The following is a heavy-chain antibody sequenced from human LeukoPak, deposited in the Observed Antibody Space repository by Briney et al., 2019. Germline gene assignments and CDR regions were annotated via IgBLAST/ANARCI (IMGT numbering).Heavy chain of an antibody. CDR3: IRLRTYAFDI. Sequence: GGSLRLSCAASGFTFSGSPMHWVRQASGKGLEWVGRIKSKANSYATAYAASVKGRFTISRDDSKNTAYLQMNSLKTEDTAVYYCIRLRTYAFDIWGQGTMVTVSS. CDR1: GFTFSGSP. D-gene: IGHD2-2*01. V-gene: IGHV3-73*01. CDR2: IKSKANSYAT. J-gene: IGHJ3*02.